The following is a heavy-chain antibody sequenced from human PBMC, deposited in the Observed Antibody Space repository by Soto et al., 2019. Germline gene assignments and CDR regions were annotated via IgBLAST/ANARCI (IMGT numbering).Heavy chain of an antibody. CDR3: ARAPFRWLPLGFDY. V-gene: IGHV3-33*01. J-gene: IGHJ4*02. D-gene: IGHD6-19*01. Sequence: GGSLRLSCAASGFTFSSYGMHWVRQAPGKGLEWVAVIWYDGSNKYYADSVKGRFTISRDNSKNTLYLQMNSLRAEDTAVYYCARAPFRWLPLGFDYWGQGTLVTVSS. CDR2: IWYDGSNK. CDR1: GFTFSSYG.